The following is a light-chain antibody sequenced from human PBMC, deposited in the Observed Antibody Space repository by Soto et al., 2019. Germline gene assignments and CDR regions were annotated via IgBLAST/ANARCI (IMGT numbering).Light chain of an antibody. J-gene: IGKJ1*01. Sequence: TQMTQSPLSLSASVGDKIIITCRASRDVGSDVSWYQQKPGQAPKLVIYAASNLYTGVPSRFSGRRSGTEFTLTISRLEPEDFAVYYCQQYVSSPWAFGQGTKVDIK. CDR2: AAS. CDR3: QQYVSSPWA. V-gene: IGKV1-17*01. CDR1: RDVGSD.